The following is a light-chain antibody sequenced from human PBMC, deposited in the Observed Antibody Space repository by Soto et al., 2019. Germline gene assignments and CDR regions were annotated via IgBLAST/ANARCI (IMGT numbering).Light chain of an antibody. J-gene: IGLJ2*01. V-gene: IGLV2-14*01. CDR1: SSDVGGYNY. CDR2: DVS. CDR3: SSYTTSSTVV. Sequence: QLVLTQPASVSGSPGQSITISCTGTSSDVGGYNYVSWYQQHPGKAPKLTIYDVSNRPSGVSNRFSGSKSGNTASLTISGLQAEDEADYFCSSYTTSSTVVFGGGTKVTVL.